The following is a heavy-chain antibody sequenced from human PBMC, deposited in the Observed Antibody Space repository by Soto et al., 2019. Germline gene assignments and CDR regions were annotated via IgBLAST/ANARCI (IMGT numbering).Heavy chain of an antibody. CDR2: ISYDGSNK. CDR3: AKDRRNWGGVGDFDY. Sequence: QVQLVESGGGVVQPGRSLRLSCAASGFTFSSYGMHWVRQAPGKGLEWVAVISYDGSNKYYADSVKGRFTISRDNSKNTLYLQMNSLRAEDTAVYYCAKDRRNWGGVGDFDYWGQGTLVTVSS. J-gene: IGHJ4*02. CDR1: GFTFSSYG. V-gene: IGHV3-30*18. D-gene: IGHD3-16*01.